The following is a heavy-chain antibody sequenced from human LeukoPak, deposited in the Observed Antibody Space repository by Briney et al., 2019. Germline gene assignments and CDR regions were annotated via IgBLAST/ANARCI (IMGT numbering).Heavy chain of an antibody. CDR3: ARVLRAASWRSYDY. V-gene: IGHV4-61*01. J-gene: IGHJ4*02. Sequence: SETLSLTCTVSGGSVSNSLYYWSWIRQPPGKGLEWIGYIYYSGSTDYNPSLKSRVTISIDTSRNQFSLRLNSMTAADTAIYYCARVLRAASWRSYDYWGQGSLVTVSS. CDR1: GGSVSNSLYY. CDR2: IYYSGST. D-gene: IGHD5-18*01.